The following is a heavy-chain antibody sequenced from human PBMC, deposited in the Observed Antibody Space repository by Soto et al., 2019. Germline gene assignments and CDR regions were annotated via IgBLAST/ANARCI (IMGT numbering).Heavy chain of an antibody. CDR2: ISSSSSYT. V-gene: IGHV3-21*01. J-gene: IGHJ4*02. CDR3: ARDLLATVDY. CDR1: GFTFSSYA. D-gene: IGHD5-12*01. Sequence: GSLRLSCAASGFTFSSYAMSWVRQAPGKGLEWVSSISSSSSYTYYADSVKGRFTISRDNAKNSLYLQMNSLRAEDTAVYYCARDLLATVDYWGQGTLVTVSS.